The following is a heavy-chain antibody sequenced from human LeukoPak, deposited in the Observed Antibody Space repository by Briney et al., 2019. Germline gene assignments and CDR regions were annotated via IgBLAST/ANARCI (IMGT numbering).Heavy chain of an antibody. V-gene: IGHV4-61*02. CDR3: ATTASMTTVTTSVGY. D-gene: IGHD4-17*01. CDR1: GGSISSGSYY. CDR2: IYTSGST. J-gene: IGHJ4*02. Sequence: SETLSLTCTVSGGSISSGSYYWSWIRQPAGKGLEWIGRIYTSGSTNYNPSLKSRVTISVDTSKNQFSLKLSSVTAADTAVYYCATTASMTTVTTSVGYWGQGTLVTVSS.